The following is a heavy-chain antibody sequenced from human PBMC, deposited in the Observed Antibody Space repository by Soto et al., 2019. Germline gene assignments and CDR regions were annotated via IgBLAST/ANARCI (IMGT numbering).Heavy chain of an antibody. CDR3: ARGGGSSSWNFDS. D-gene: IGHD6-13*01. CDR1: GFTFSSFT. V-gene: IGHV3-48*01. J-gene: IGHJ4*02. Sequence: EVQLVESGGGLVQPGGSLRLSCAASGFTFSSFTMNWVRQAPGKGLEWISYITSSSGTIYYADSVKGRFTISRDNAKNSLYLQMNSLIAEDTAVYYCARGGGSSSWNFDSWGQGTRVTVSS. CDR2: ITSSSGTI.